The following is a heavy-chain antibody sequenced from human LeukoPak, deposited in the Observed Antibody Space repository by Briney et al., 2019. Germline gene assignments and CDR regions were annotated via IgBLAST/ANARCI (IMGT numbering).Heavy chain of an antibody. CDR3: ARGLGVAGHYYYGMDV. CDR1: GGSFSGYY. V-gene: IGHV4-34*01. D-gene: IGHD2-15*01. J-gene: IGHJ6*04. Sequence: KPSETLSLTCAVYGGSFSGYYWSWLRQPPGKGLEWIGEINRSGSTNYNPSLKSRVTISVDTSKNQFSLKLSSVTAADTAVYYCARGLGVAGHYYYGMDVWGKGTTVTVSS. CDR2: INRSGST.